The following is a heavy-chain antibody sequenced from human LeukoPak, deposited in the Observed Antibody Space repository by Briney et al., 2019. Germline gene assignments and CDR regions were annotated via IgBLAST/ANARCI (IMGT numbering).Heavy chain of an antibody. CDR1: GGSISSGSYY. D-gene: IGHD3-10*01. J-gene: IGHJ6*03. Sequence: PSETLSLTCTVSGGSISSGSYYWSWIRQPAGKGLEWIGRIYTSGSTNYNPSLKSRVTISVDTSKNQFSLRLSSVTATDTAVYYCARMEITMVRGVITNYYYYYMDVWGKGTTVTVSS. V-gene: IGHV4-61*02. CDR3: ARMEITMVRGVITNYYYYYMDV. CDR2: IYTSGST.